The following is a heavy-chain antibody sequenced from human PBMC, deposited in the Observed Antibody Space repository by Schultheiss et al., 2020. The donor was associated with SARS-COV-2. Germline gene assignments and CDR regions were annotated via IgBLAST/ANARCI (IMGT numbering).Heavy chain of an antibody. Sequence: SQTLSLTCAVYGGSFSDYYWSWIRQPPGKGLEWIGEINHSGSTNYNPSLKSRVTISVDTSKNQFSLKLSSVTAADTAVYYCARGEVYSGYDPYYYYYGMDVWGQGTTVTVSS. D-gene: IGHD5-12*01. CDR3: ARGEVYSGYDPYYYYYGMDV. CDR2: INHSGST. V-gene: IGHV4-34*01. CDR1: GGSFSDYY. J-gene: IGHJ6*02.